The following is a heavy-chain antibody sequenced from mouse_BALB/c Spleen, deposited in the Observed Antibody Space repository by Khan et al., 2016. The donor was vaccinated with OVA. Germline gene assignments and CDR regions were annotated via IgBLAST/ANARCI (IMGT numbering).Heavy chain of an antibody. CDR3: ARDRIDY. Sequence: QVQLKQSGAELAKPGASVKMSCKASGYTFTSYWMHWKKQRPGQGLEWIGYINPTTGYTDYNQKFKDKATLTADKSSSTAYMQLSSLTSDDSAVYYCARDRIDYWGQGTALTVSS. J-gene: IGHJ2*01. CDR1: GYTFTSYW. CDR2: INPTTGYT. V-gene: IGHV1-7*01.